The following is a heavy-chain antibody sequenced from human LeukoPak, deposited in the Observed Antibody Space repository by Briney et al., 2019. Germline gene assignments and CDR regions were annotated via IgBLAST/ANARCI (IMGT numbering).Heavy chain of an antibody. CDR3: ARGSLRFLEWLPYPDFDY. J-gene: IGHJ4*02. CDR1: GYTFTSYG. V-gene: IGHV1-18*01. Sequence: ASVKVSCKASGYTFTSYGISWVRQAPGQGLDGMGWISAYNGNTNYAQKLQGRVTITTDTYTSTAYMELRSLRSDDTAVYYCARGSLRFLEWLPYPDFDYWGQGTLVTVSS. D-gene: IGHD3-3*01. CDR2: ISAYNGNT.